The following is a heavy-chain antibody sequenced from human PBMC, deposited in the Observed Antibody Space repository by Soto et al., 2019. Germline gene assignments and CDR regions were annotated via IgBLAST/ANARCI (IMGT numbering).Heavy chain of an antibody. CDR2: IRSKANNYAT. CDR1: GFTFSGSA. V-gene: IGHV3-73*01. J-gene: IGHJ5*02. CDR3: SRQMFSPDNH. Sequence: EVQLVESGGGLVQPGGSLRLSCAASGFTFSGSAIHWVRPASGKGLEWLGLIRSKANNYATAYGASVKGRFTISRDDSKNTAYLQMNSLKTEDTAIYYCSRQMFSPDNHWGQGTLVTVSS. D-gene: IGHD3-10*02.